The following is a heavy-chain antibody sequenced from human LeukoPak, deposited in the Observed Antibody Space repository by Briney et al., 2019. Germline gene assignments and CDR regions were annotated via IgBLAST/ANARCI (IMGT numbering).Heavy chain of an antibody. J-gene: IGHJ4*02. CDR1: GGTFSSYA. CDR2: ISAYNGNT. CDR3: ARDGWYCSGGSCYGTRRYYDSSGSFDY. Sequence: ASVKVSCKASGGTFSSYAISWVRQAPGQGLEWMGWISAYNGNTNYAQKLQGRVTMTTDTSTSTAYLELRSLRADDTAVYYCARDGWYCSGGSCYGTRRYYDSSGSFDYWGQGTLVTVSS. D-gene: IGHD2-15*01. V-gene: IGHV1-18*01.